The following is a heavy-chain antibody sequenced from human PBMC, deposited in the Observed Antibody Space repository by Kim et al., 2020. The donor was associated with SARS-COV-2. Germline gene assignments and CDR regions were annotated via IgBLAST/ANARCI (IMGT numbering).Heavy chain of an antibody. D-gene: IGHD2-15*01. V-gene: IGHV3-7*04. J-gene: IGHJ6*02. CDR3: ARSEYCSGGSCYYYYYGMDV. Sequence: GAFTISRDNAKNSLYLQMNSLRAEDTAVYYCARSEYCSGGSCYYYYYGMDVWGQGTTVTVSS.